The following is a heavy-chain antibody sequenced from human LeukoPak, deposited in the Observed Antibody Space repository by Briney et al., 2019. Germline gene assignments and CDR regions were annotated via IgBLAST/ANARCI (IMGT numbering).Heavy chain of an antibody. J-gene: IGHJ6*03. D-gene: IGHD4-17*01. CDR2: ISGSGGST. Sequence: GGSLRLSCAASGFTFSSYGMSWVRQAPGKGLEWVSAISGSGGSTYYADSVKGRFTISRDNSKNTLYLQMNSLRAEDTAVYYCAKSMTTVTTLKYYYYMDVWGKGTTVTVSS. CDR1: GFTFSSYG. CDR3: AKSMTTVTTLKYYYYMDV. V-gene: IGHV3-23*01.